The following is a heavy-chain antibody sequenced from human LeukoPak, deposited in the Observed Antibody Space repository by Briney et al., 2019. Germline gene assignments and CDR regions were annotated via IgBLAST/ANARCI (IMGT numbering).Heavy chain of an antibody. CDR3: ARVLWFGELLGNNWFDP. V-gene: IGHV1-2*02. J-gene: IGHJ5*02. Sequence: ASVKVSCKASGYTFTGYYMHWVRQAPGQGLEWMGWINPNSGGTNYAQKFQGRVTMTRDTSISTAYVELSRLRSDDTAVYYCARVLWFGELLGNNWFDPWGQGTLVTVSS. CDR1: GYTFTGYY. D-gene: IGHD3-10*01. CDR2: INPNSGGT.